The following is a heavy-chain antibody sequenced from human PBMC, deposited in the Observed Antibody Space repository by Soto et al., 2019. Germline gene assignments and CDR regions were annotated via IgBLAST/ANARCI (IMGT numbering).Heavy chain of an antibody. CDR3: ATSHPGTLIDD. V-gene: IGHV3-33*01. J-gene: IGHJ4*02. CDR2: IWYDASNK. D-gene: IGHD3-10*01. Sequence: PGGSLRLSCAASGITFRNYGMHWVRQAPGKGLEWVAIIWYDASNKYYADSVKGRFTISRDNSKNTLYLQMDSLRAEDTAVYYCATSHPGTLIDDWGQGTQVTVSS. CDR1: GITFRNYG.